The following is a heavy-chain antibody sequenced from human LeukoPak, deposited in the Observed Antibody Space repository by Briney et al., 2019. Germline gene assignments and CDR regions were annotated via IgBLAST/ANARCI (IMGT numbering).Heavy chain of an antibody. D-gene: IGHD1-26*01. CDR3: ARDSGSGSDDY. CDR1: GYTFTSYA. Sequence: ASVKVSCKASGYTFTSYAIHWVRQAPGQRLEWMGWTSAGNGNTKYSQNFQGRVTFISNTSATTAFMELSSLRSEDAAVYYCARDSGSGSDDYWGQGTLVTVSS. J-gene: IGHJ4*02. CDR2: TSAGNGNT. V-gene: IGHV1-3*01.